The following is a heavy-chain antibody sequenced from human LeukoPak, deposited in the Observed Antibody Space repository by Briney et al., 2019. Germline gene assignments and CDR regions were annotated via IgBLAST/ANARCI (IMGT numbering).Heavy chain of an antibody. CDR1: GFTFSSYW. Sequence: HPGGSLRLSCAASGFTFSSYWMSWVRQAPGKGLEWVANIKQDGSEKYYVDSVKGRFTISRDNAKNSLYLQMNSLRAEDTAVYYCARDQGGNSGLDYFAYWGQGTLVTVSS. CDR3: ARDQGGNSGLDYFAY. CDR2: IKQDGSEK. V-gene: IGHV3-7*01. J-gene: IGHJ4*02. D-gene: IGHD2-21*02.